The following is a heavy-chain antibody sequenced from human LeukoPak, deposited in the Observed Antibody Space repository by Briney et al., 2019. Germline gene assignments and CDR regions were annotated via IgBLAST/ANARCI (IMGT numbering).Heavy chain of an antibody. V-gene: IGHV4-59*01. CDR3: AREGPRRDGYNYDS. J-gene: IGHJ4*02. CDR1: GGSISSYY. CDR2: MFYSEST. Sequence: SETLSLTCTVSGGSISSYYWTWIRQPPGKGLEWIGYMFYSESTKYNPSLKSRVTISVDKSKNQFSLHMSSVTAADTAVYYCAREGPRRDGYNYDSWGQGTLVTVSS. D-gene: IGHD5-24*01.